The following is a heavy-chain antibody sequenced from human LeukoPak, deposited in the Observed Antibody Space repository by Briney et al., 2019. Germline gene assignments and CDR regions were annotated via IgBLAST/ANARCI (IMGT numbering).Heavy chain of an antibody. J-gene: IGHJ5*02. CDR1: GGSFSGYY. Sequence: SETLSLTCAVYGGSFSGYYWSWIRQPPGKGLEWIGEINHSGSTNYNPSLKSRVTISVDTSKNQFSLKLSPVTAADTAVYYCAKRIAAAVRWFDPWGQGTLVTVSS. V-gene: IGHV4-34*01. D-gene: IGHD6-13*01. CDR2: INHSGST. CDR3: AKRIAAAVRWFDP.